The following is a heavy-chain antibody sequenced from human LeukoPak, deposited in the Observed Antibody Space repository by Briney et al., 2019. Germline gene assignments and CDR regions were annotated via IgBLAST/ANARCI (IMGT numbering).Heavy chain of an antibody. J-gene: IGHJ4*02. V-gene: IGHV3-30*02. Sequence: GGSLRLSCAASGFPFRNYGMHWVRQAPGKGLEWVTFIRHDGSHKHDADSVKGRFTISRDNSKNTLYLQMNSLRAEDTAVYYCARVFRFYYFDYWGQGTLVTVSS. CDR2: IRHDGSHK. CDR1: GFPFRNYG. D-gene: IGHD2-21*01. CDR3: ARVFRFYYFDY.